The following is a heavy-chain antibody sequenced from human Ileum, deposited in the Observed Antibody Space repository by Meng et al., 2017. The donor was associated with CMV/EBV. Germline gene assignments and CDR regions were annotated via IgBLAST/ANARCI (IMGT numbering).Heavy chain of an antibody. J-gene: IGHJ5*02. CDR3: ARVKYSYGWEWFDP. CDR2: TYYTGST. D-gene: IGHD5-18*01. CDR1: GGSISSNY. V-gene: IGHV4-59*01. Sequence: SEPLSPTFTALGGSISSNYWAWIRRPPGKALEWIGHTYYTGSTKYNPSLQSRVIISVDTSKNQFSLKPSSVTAADTAVYYCARVKYSYGWEWFDPWGQGTLVTVSS.